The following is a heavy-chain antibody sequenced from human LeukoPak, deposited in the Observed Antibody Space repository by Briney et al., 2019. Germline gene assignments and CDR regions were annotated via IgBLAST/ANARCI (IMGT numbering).Heavy chain of an antibody. CDR3: ARVVLLWLGETLGGNWFDP. Sequence: KPWETLSLTCAVYGGSLSGYYWSWLRQPPGRGVEWIGEINHRGSPNYNPSLKSRVTISVDTSKDQSSLKLSSVTAADTAVYYCARVVLLWLGETLGGNWFDPWGQGTLVTVSS. V-gene: IGHV4-34*01. CDR2: INHRGSP. J-gene: IGHJ5*02. D-gene: IGHD3-10*01. CDR1: GGSLSGYY.